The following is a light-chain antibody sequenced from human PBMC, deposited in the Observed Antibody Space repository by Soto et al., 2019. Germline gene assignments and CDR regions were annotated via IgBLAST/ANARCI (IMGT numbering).Light chain of an antibody. CDR1: QSVTSNY. CDR2: GAS. Sequence: EIVLTQTPGTLSLSPGERATLSCRSSQSVTSNYLAWFQQRPGQAPRLLIYGASSRATGIPDRFSGSGSGTDFTLSISRLEPEDFVVYYCQQYATPPRTFGQGTRWIS. V-gene: IGKV3-20*01. CDR3: QQYATPPRT. J-gene: IGKJ1*01.